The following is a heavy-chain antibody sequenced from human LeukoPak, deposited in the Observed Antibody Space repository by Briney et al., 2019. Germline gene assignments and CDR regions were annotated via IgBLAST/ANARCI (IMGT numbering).Heavy chain of an antibody. D-gene: IGHD3-22*01. Sequence: GASVKVSCKASGYTFTSYYMHWVRQAPGQGLEWMGIINPSGGSTSYAQKFQGRVTMTRDTSTSTVYMELSSLRSEDTAVYYCARGRGLLTMTEPFDYWGQGTLVTVSS. CDR3: ARGRGLLTMTEPFDY. V-gene: IGHV1-46*01. CDR2: INPSGGST. CDR1: GYTFTSYY. J-gene: IGHJ4*02.